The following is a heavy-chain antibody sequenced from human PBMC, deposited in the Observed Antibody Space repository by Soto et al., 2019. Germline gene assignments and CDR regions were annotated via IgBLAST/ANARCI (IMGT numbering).Heavy chain of an antibody. CDR2: ISGSGGST. Sequence: GGSLRLSCAASGFTFSSYAMSWVRQAPGKGLEWVSAISGSGGSTYYADTFKGRFTISRDNSKNTLYLQMNCLRAEDTAVYYCAKDLSQFAYCSSTSCYRPSWGQGTLVTVSS. CDR1: GFTFSSYA. CDR3: AKDLSQFAYCSSTSCYRPS. D-gene: IGHD2-2*02. J-gene: IGHJ5*02. V-gene: IGHV3-23*01.